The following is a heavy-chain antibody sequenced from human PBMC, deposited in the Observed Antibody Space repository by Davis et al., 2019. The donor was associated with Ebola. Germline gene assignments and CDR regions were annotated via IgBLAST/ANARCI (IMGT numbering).Heavy chain of an antibody. Sequence: PSETLSLTCAVYNGSLIDYFWTWIRQTPGKGLEWIGETSHSGRSSSNPSLDGRVAINVDTSKNQFSLKVRSVTAADTAVYYCASIHQVSAQNTFEIWGQGTSVTVSP. J-gene: IGHJ3*02. V-gene: IGHV4-34*01. CDR3: ASIHQVSAQNTFEI. CDR2: TSHSGRS. CDR1: NGSLIDYF. D-gene: IGHD2-21*01.